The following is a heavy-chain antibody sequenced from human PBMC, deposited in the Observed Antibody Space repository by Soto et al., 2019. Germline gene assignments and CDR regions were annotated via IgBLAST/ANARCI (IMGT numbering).Heavy chain of an antibody. D-gene: IGHD2-8*01. CDR1: GYSITTAYY. V-gene: IGHV4-38-2*01. CDR3: ARGMVYPSHFDN. J-gene: IGHJ4*02. Sequence: SQTLSLTWGVSGYSITTAYYLGWIRQPPGKGLEWIGTFHHSETSYSPSLRSRVTISVDESKNHFALKLTSPAAADTAVYYSARGMVYPSHFDNWGQGTPVTVSS. CDR2: FHHSET.